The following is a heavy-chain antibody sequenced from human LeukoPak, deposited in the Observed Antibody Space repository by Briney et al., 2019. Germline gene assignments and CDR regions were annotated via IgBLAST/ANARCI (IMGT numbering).Heavy chain of an antibody. CDR2: IYPSGST. D-gene: IGHD2-21*01. CDR3: ARAYCGGDCTRDY. J-gene: IGHJ4*02. V-gene: IGHV4-38-2*01. CDR1: GYSISGGYY. Sequence: SETLSLTCAVSGYSISGGYYWGWIRQPPGEGLEWIGSIYPSGSTYYNPSLKSRVTISVDTSKNQFSLELSSVTAADTAFYYCARAYCGGDCTRDYWGPRTLVTVSS.